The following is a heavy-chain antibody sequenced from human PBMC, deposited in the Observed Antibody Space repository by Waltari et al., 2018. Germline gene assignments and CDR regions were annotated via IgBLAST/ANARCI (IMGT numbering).Heavy chain of an antibody. Sequence: QVQLQESGPGLVKPSETLSLTCIVSGGSISSYYWSWIRQPPGKGLEWIGYIYYSGSTNYNPSLKSRVTISVDTSKNQFSLKLSSVTAADTAVYYCARVTALLLFDYWGQGTLVTVSS. D-gene: IGHD2-15*01. CDR1: GGSISSYY. V-gene: IGHV4-59*01. J-gene: IGHJ4*02. CDR3: ARVTALLLFDY. CDR2: IYYSGST.